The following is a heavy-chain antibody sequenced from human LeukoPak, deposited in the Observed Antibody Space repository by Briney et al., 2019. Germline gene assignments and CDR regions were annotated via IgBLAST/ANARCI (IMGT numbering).Heavy chain of an antibody. D-gene: IGHD2-21*01. J-gene: IGHJ4*02. CDR1: GFTLSRYW. Sequence: PGGSLRLSCAASGFTLSRYWMSWVRQAPGKGLEWVANIKQDGSEKYYVDSVKGRFTISRDNAKNSLYLQMNSLRAEDTAVYYCARATYSYFDSWGQGTLVTVSS. V-gene: IGHV3-7*01. CDR3: ARATYSYFDS. CDR2: IKQDGSEK.